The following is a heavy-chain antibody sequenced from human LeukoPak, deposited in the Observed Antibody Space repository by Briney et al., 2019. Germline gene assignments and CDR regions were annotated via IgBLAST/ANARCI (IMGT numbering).Heavy chain of an antibody. CDR3: ATLGWDLAW. CDR1: GYTLTSYY. CDR2: INPSGGAT. Sequence: ASVTVSCKASGYTLTSYYLHWVRQAPGQGLEWMGIINPSGGATNYAQMFQGRVTMTSDTSTSTVYMELSSLRFEDTAVYYCATLGWDLAWWGQGTLVTVSS. V-gene: IGHV1-46*01. J-gene: IGHJ4*02. D-gene: IGHD1-26*01.